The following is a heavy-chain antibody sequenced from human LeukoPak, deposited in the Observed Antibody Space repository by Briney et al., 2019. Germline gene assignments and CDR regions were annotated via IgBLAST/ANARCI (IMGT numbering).Heavy chain of an antibody. Sequence: SESLSLTCTVSGGSISSYYWSWIRQPPGKGLEWIGYIYYTGTTNYNPSLKNRVTISADTSKNQFSLKLNSVTAADTAVYYCASILDGMDVWGQGTTVSVSS. V-gene: IGHV4-59*08. CDR3: ASILDGMDV. CDR2: IYYTGTT. CDR1: GGSISSYY. J-gene: IGHJ6*02.